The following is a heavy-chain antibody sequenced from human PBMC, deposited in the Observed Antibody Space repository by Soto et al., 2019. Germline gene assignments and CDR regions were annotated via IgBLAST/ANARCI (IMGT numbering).Heavy chain of an antibody. V-gene: IGHV3-33*01. CDR3: ARDYDSSGYYLGYFDY. Sequence: TGGSLRLSCAASGFTFSSYGMHWVRQAPGKGLEWVAVIWYDGSNKYYADSVKGRFTISRDNSKNTLYLQMNSLRAEDTAVYYCARDYDSSGYYLGYFDYWGQGTLVTVSS. D-gene: IGHD3-22*01. CDR2: IWYDGSNK. J-gene: IGHJ4*02. CDR1: GFTFSSYG.